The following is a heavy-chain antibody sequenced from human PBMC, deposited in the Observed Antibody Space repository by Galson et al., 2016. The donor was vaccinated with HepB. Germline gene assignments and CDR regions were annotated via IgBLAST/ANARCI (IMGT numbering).Heavy chain of an antibody. CDR2: IIPIFGTA. V-gene: IGHV1-69*13. Sequence: SVKVSCKASGGTFSSYGISWVRQAPGQGLEWMGGIIPIFGTANYAQKFQGRLTITADDSARTAYMELSSLRSEDTAVYYCATLDRDDPYYYGMDVWGQGTTVTVSS. CDR3: ATLDRDDPYYYGMDV. CDR1: GGTFSSYG. J-gene: IGHJ6*02. D-gene: IGHD1-1*01.